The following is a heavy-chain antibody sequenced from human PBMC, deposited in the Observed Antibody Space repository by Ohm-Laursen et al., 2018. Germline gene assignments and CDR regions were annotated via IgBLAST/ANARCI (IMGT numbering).Heavy chain of an antibody. CDR2: ITNSNGGHST. J-gene: IGHJ4*02. D-gene: IGHD3-22*01. CDR3: AKEGEGIFDSSYFFDY. V-gene: IGHV3-23*01. Sequence: SLRLSCAASGFTFSSYAMHWVRQAPGKGLEWVSSITNSNGGHSTYYADSVKGRFTISRDNSKNTLLLQMSWLRAEDTAVYYCAKEGEGIFDSSYFFDYWGQGALVTVSS. CDR1: GFTFSSYA.